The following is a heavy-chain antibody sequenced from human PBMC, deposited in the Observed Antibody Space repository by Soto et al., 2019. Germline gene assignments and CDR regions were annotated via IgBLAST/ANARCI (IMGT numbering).Heavy chain of an antibody. CDR2: IIPIFGTA. CDR3: ARYCSGGSCYALGYYYGMDV. CDR1: GGTFSSYA. V-gene: IGHV1-69*13. Sequence: GASVKVSCKASGGTFSSYAISWVRQAPGQGLEWMGGIIPIFGTANYAQKFQGRVTITADEPTSTAYMELSSLRSEDTAVYYCARYCSGGSCYALGYYYGMDVWGQGTTVTVSS. D-gene: IGHD2-15*01. J-gene: IGHJ6*02.